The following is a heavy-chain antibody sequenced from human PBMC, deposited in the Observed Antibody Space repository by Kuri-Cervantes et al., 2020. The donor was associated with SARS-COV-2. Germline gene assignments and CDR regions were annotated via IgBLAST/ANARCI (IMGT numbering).Heavy chain of an antibody. CDR2: VRGKANNYAT. CDR3: ARDAAFYGSGNHFDY. Sequence: GGSLRLSCEVPGFLFSASAIHWVRQGSGKGLEWVVRVRGKANNYATAYAASVKGRFTISRDDSKNMAYLQMNSLRAEDTAVYYCARDAAFYGSGNHFDYWGQGTLVTVSS. CDR1: GFLFSASA. J-gene: IGHJ4*02. V-gene: IGHV3-73*01. D-gene: IGHD3-10*01.